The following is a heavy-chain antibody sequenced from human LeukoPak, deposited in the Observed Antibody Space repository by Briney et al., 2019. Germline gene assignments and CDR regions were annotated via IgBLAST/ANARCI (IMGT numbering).Heavy chain of an antibody. CDR3: AKDVTGYSSGWYGYYYYGMDV. CDR1: GFTFDDYA. D-gene: IGHD6-19*01. J-gene: IGHJ6*02. V-gene: IGHV3-9*01. Sequence: PGGSLRLSCAASGFTFDDYAMHWVRQAPGKGLEWVSGISWNSGSIGYADSVKGRFTISRDNAKNSLHLQMNSLRAEDTALYYCAKDVTGYSSGWYGYYYYGMDVWGQGTTVTVSS. CDR2: ISWNSGSI.